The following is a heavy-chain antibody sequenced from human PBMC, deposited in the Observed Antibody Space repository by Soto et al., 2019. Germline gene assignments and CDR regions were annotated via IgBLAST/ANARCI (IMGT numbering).Heavy chain of an antibody. D-gene: IGHD2-21*01. J-gene: IGHJ6*03. CDR2: ISSSSSYI. Sequence: EVQLVESGGGLVKPGGSLRLSCAASGFTFSSYSMNWVRQAPGKGLEWVSSISSSSSYIYYADSVKGRFTISRDNVKNSLYLQMNSLRAEDTAVYYCARDLAGSYYYYYYMDVWGKVTTVTVSS. CDR3: ARDLAGSYYYYYYMDV. V-gene: IGHV3-21*01. CDR1: GFTFSSYS.